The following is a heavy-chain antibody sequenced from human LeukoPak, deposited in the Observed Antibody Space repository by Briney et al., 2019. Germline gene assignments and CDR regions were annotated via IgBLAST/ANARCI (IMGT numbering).Heavy chain of an antibody. Sequence: PSETLSLTCTVSGGSMSSYYWSWIRQPPGKGLEWIGYIYYSGSTNYNASLKSRVTISVDTSKNQFSLKLSSVTAADTAVYYCARENPAGHFDYWGQGTLVTVSS. CDR3: ARENPAGHFDY. V-gene: IGHV4-59*12. D-gene: IGHD6-19*01. CDR1: GGSMSSYY. J-gene: IGHJ4*02. CDR2: IYYSGST.